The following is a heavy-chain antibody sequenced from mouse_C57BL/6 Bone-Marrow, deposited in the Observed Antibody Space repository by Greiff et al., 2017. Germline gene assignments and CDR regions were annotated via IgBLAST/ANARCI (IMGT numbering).Heavy chain of an antibody. CDR1: GYSITSGYY. CDR3: ARGVGWLLRRYFDV. V-gene: IGHV3-6*01. D-gene: IGHD2-3*01. CDR2: ISYDGSN. J-gene: IGHJ1*03. Sequence: EVKLLESGPGLVKPSQSLSLTCSVTGYSITSGYYWNWIRQFPGNKLEWMGYISYDGSNNYNPSLKNRISITRDTSKNQFFLKLNSVTTEDTATYYCARGVGWLLRRYFDVWGTGTTVTVSS.